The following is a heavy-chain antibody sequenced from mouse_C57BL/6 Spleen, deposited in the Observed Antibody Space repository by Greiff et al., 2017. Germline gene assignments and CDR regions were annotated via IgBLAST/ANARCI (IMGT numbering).Heavy chain of an antibody. D-gene: IGHD2-3*01. J-gene: IGHJ4*01. CDR2: IDPSYSYT. Sequence: VQLQQSGAELVKPGASVKLSCKASGYTFPSYWMQWVKQRPGQGLEWIGEIDPSYSYTNYNQKFKGKATFTVDTSSSTAYMTLSSLTSEDAAVYYGARRGWLLPYYAMDYWGQGTSVTVSS. V-gene: IGHV1-50*01. CDR3: ARRGWLLPYYAMDY. CDR1: GYTFPSYW.